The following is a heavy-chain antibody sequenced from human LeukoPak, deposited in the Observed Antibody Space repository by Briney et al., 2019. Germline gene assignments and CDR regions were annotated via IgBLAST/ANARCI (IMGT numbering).Heavy chain of an antibody. Sequence: GGSLRLSCAASGFTFSDYYMSWIRQAPGKGLEWVSYISSSGSTIYYADSVKGRFTISRDNAKNSLYLQMNSLRAEDTAVYYCTRVHRATGVYYFDYWGQGTLVTVSS. CDR1: GFTFSDYY. CDR2: ISSSGSTI. D-gene: IGHD4-23*01. J-gene: IGHJ4*02. CDR3: TRVHRATGVYYFDY. V-gene: IGHV3-11*01.